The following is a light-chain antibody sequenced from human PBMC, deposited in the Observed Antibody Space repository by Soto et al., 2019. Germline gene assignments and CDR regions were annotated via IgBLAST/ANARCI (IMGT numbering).Light chain of an antibody. CDR2: TAS. J-gene: IGKJ1*01. Sequence: EIVMTQSPATLSVSPGERATLSCRASQSVSDYLAWYQQTPGQPPRLLIYTASTRATGIPARFSGSGSGTVFTLTISSLQSEDFAVYYCQQYGSSLRTFGQGTKVDIK. CDR1: QSVSDY. CDR3: QQYGSSLRT. V-gene: IGKV3-15*01.